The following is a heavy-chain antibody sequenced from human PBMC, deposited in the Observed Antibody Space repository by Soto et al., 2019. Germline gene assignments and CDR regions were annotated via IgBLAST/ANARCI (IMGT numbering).Heavy chain of an antibody. D-gene: IGHD1-26*01. CDR2: IYPGYSHA. CDR1: GHRFYRYW. CDR3: QRPDSGGPNGPFDV. V-gene: IGHV5-51*01. Sequence: GESLNNLCQGLGHRFYRYWCGCVRQLVGKGLEWMGIIYPGYSHAIYSCSFQGQMSMSADNSTSTAYLQWSSLKASDTAKYYCQRPDSGGPNGPFDVWGQGTMVTVSS. J-gene: IGHJ3*01.